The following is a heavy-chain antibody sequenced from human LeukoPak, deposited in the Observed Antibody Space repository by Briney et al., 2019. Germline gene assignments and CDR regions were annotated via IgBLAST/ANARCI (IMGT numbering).Heavy chain of an antibody. Sequence: PGGSLRLSCAASGFSFSSYGMHWVRQAPGKGLEWVAVNSFDGNNKDYADSVKGRFAISRDNSKNTLYLQMNSLRSEDTAVYFCAKAYCSGGGCYWGYFDYWGQGTLVTVSS. V-gene: IGHV3-30*18. D-gene: IGHD2-15*01. CDR2: NSFDGNNK. CDR1: GFSFSSYG. CDR3: AKAYCSGGGCYWGYFDY. J-gene: IGHJ4*02.